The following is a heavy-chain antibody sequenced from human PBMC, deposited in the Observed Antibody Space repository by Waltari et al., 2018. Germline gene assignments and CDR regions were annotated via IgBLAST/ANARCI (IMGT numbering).Heavy chain of an antibody. CDR2: IRGSGSTP. V-gene: IGHV3-23*01. Sequence: EVQLLESGGVLVPPGGSLSMSCAASGFSLSGYALNWVRQAPGKGLEWVSAIRGSGSTPFYADSVKGRFTISRDNSKNTVFLQMNSLRAEETAVYYCAKAIKGYNSAWFDYWGQGTLVTVSS. J-gene: IGHJ5*01. CDR3: AKAIKGYNSAWFDY. CDR1: GFSLSGYA. D-gene: IGHD3-3*01.